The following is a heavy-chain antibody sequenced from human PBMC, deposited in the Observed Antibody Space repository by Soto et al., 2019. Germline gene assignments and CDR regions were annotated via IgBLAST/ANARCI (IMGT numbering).Heavy chain of an antibody. CDR2: ISYSGST. CDR3: ARADPDASVGY. V-gene: IGHV4-59*01. D-gene: IGHD2-15*01. Sequence: SETLSLTCTVSRGSMSSYYWTWLRQSPGRGLEWIGYISYSGSTYYNPSLKSRVTISADTSKNQFSLRMNSMIAADTAVYYCARADPDASVGYWGQGTLVTVSS. J-gene: IGHJ4*02. CDR1: RGSMSSYY.